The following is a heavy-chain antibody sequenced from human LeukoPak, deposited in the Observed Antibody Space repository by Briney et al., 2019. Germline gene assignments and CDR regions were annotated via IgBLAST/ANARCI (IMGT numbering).Heavy chain of an antibody. CDR1: GFTFSGSA. V-gene: IGHV3-73*01. D-gene: IGHD3-10*01. CDR2: IRSNTNTYAT. CDR3: ARPPLWFGESDAFDI. J-gene: IGHJ3*02. Sequence: GGSLRLSCAASGFTFSGSALHWVRQACGKGLEWLGRIRSNTNTYATAYAAAVKGRFTISRDDSKNTAYLQMNSLKTEDTAVYYCARPPLWFGESDAFDIWGQGTLVAVSS.